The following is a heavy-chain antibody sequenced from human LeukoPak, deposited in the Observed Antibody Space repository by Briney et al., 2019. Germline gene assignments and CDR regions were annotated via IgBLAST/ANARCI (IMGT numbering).Heavy chain of an antibody. D-gene: IGHD3-22*01. CDR1: GYTFTSYY. V-gene: IGHV1-46*01. CDR3: ARDSRPSYDSSGYYYPGDY. CDR2: INPSGGST. J-gene: IGHJ4*02. Sequence: ASVKVSCKASGYTFTSYYMHWVRQAPGRGLEWMAIINPSGGSTSYAQKFQGRVTMTRDTSTSTVYMELSSLRSEDTAVYYCARDSRPSYDSSGYYYPGDYWGQGTLVTVSS.